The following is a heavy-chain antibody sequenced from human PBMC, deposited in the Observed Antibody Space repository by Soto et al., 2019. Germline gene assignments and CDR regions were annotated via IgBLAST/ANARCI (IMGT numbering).Heavy chain of an antibody. CDR3: AKEDCSSTSCYHNGMDV. Sequence: EGSLRLSCAASGFTFSSYAMSWVRQAPGKGLEWVSAISGSGGSTYYADSVKGRFTISRDNSKNTLYLQMNSLRAEDTAVYYCAKEDCSSTSCYHNGMDVWGQGTTVTVSS. J-gene: IGHJ6*02. CDR1: GFTFSSYA. V-gene: IGHV3-23*01. D-gene: IGHD2-2*01. CDR2: ISGSGGST.